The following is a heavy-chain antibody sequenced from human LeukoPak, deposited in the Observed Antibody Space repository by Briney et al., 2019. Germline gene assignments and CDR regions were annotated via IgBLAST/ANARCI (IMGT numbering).Heavy chain of an antibody. Sequence: GGSLRLSCAASGFTFSSYGLSWVRQAPGRGLEWVSTISGSAYNSYYADSVKGRFTISRDNSANTLYLQMDNLRAEDTALYYCAKHSGSYFIYYIDSWGQGTLVTVSS. CDR2: ISGSAYNS. D-gene: IGHD1-26*01. J-gene: IGHJ4*02. V-gene: IGHV3-23*01. CDR3: AKHSGSYFIYYIDS. CDR1: GFTFSSYG.